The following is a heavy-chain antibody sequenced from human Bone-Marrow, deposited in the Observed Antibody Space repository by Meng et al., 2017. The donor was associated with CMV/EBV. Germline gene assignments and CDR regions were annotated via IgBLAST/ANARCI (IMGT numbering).Heavy chain of an antibody. V-gene: IGHV3-30*02. J-gene: IGHJ4*02. Sequence: GESLKISCAASGVDFSAHGMHWVRQAPGKGLEWVSYIHHDATYIDYEDSVKGRFTISRDNSKNTLFLQMNSLRADDTAIYYCAKDGVHTTDYWGQGTLVTVSS. CDR3: AKDGVHTTDY. D-gene: IGHD1-26*01. CDR1: GVDFSAHG. CDR2: IHHDATYI.